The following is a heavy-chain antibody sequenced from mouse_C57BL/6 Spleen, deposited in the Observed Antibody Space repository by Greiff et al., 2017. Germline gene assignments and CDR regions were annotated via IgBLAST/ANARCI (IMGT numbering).Heavy chain of an antibody. CDR2: ISSGSSTI. V-gene: IGHV5-17*01. CDR3: ARGGDRYAMDY. J-gene: IGHJ4*01. Sequence: EVKVEESGGGLVKPGGSLKLSCAASGFTFSDYGMHWVRQAPEKGLEWVAYISSGSSTIYYADTVKGRFTISRDNAKNTLFLQMASLRSEDTAMFYCARGGDRYAMDYWGQGTSVTVSS. CDR1: GFTFSDYG.